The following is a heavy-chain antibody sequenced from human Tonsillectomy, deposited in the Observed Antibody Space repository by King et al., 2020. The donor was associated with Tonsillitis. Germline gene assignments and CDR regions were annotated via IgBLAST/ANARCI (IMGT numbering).Heavy chain of an antibody. CDR2: IDPSDSYT. CDR1: GYIFTSYW. CDR3: ARIRYCSGTSCPSPGTFDF. Sequence: VQLVESGAEVKKPGESLRISCKGSGYIFTSYWIIWVRQMPGKGLEWMGRIDPSDSYTNYSPCFQGHVTISADNSISTAYLQWSSLKASDTAMYYCARIRYCSGTSCPSPGTFDFCGQGTMVTVSS. D-gene: IGHD2-15*01. V-gene: IGHV5-10-1*03. J-gene: IGHJ3*01.